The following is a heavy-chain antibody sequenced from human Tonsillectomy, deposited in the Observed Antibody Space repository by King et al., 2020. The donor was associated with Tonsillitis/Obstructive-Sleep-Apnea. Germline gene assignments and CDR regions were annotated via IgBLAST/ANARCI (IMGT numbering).Heavy chain of an antibody. J-gene: IGHJ4*02. CDR3: TTDAPVYYYDSSGGGY. CDR1: GFTFSNAW. V-gene: IGHV3-15*01. D-gene: IGHD3-22*01. CDR2: IKSKTDGGTT. Sequence: QLVQSGGGLVKPGGSLRLSCAASGFTFSNAWMSWVRQAPGKGLEWVGRIKSKTDGGTTDYAAPVKGRFTISRDDSKNTLYLQMNSLKTEDTAVYYCTTDAPVYYYDSSGGGYWGQGTLVTFSS.